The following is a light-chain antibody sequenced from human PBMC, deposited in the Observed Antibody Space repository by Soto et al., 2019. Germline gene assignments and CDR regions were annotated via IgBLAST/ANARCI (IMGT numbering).Light chain of an antibody. CDR2: SNN. CDR3: AAWDDSLNVYV. J-gene: IGLJ1*01. Sequence: SALTQPPSASGTPGQRVTISCSGSSSNIGSNTVNCYQQLPGTAPKLLIYSNNQRPSGVPDRFSGSKSGTSASLAISGLQSEDEADYYCAAWDDSLNVYVFGTGTKVTVL. CDR1: SSNIGSNT. V-gene: IGLV1-44*01.